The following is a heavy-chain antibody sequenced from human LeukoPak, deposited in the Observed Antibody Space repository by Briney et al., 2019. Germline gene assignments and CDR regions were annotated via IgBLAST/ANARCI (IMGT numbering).Heavy chain of an antibody. Sequence: PSETLSLTCAVYGGSFTGYYWSWIRQPPGKGLEWIGEINHSGSTNYNPSLKSRVTISVDTSKNQFSLKPSSVTAADTAVYLCARLTGRSGNYFDYWGQGTLVTVSS. D-gene: IGHD1-26*01. CDR1: GGSFTGYY. V-gene: IGHV4-34*01. CDR2: INHSGST. CDR3: ARLTGRSGNYFDY. J-gene: IGHJ4*02.